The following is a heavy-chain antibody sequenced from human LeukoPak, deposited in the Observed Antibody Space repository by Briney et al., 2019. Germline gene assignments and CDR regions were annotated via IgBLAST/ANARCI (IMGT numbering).Heavy chain of an antibody. J-gene: IGHJ3*02. CDR3: ARDRDYDTSSAFDI. CDR2: IKSDGSTT. D-gene: IGHD3-22*01. CDR1: GFIFSSYW. Sequence: GGSLRLSCAASGFIFSSYWMHWVRQAPGKGLVWVSRIKSDGSTTTYADSVKGRFTISRDNAKNTLYLQMNSLRAEDTAVFYCARDRDYDTSSAFDIWGQGTLVTVSS. V-gene: IGHV3-74*01.